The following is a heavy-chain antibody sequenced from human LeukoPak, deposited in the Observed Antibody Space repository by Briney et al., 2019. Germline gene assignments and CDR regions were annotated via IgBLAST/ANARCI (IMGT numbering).Heavy chain of an antibody. CDR2: VKRDGSEK. V-gene: IGHV3-7*01. CDR1: GFTFSSYW. J-gene: IGHJ4*02. D-gene: IGHD3-10*01. Sequence: GGSLRLSCAASGFTFSSYWMNWVRQAPGKGLEWVANVKRDGSEKFYLDSVKGRFTISRDNTKKSLYLQMNSLRVEDTAVYYCVGGSGYWGQGALVIVSS. CDR3: VGGSGY.